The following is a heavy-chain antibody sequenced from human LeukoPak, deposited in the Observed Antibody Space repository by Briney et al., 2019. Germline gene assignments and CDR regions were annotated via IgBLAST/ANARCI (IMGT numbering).Heavy chain of an antibody. V-gene: IGHV3-30*02. CDR1: GFTFSSYG. CDR2: IQYDGNNK. J-gene: IGHJ1*01. CDR3: ANGHMTTYFQH. D-gene: IGHD4-11*01. Sequence: GGSLRLSCAASGFTFSSYGMHWVRQAPGKGLEWVALIQYDGNNKYYTDSVKGRFTISRDNSKNTLYLQMNSLRAEDTAVYYCANGHMTTYFQHWGQGTLVTVSS.